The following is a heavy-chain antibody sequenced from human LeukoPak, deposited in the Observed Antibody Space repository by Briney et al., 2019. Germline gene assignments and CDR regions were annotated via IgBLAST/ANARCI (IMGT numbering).Heavy chain of an antibody. Sequence: SETLSLTCTVSNASISSSYWSWIRQPPGKGLEWIGYIYYSGSTNYNPSLKSRVTISVDTSKNQFSLKLSSVTAADTAVYYCATSFWNYSYYYYYMDVWGKGTTVTVSS. D-gene: IGHD1-7*01. J-gene: IGHJ6*03. CDR2: IYYSGST. V-gene: IGHV4-59*01. CDR3: ATSFWNYSYYYYYMDV. CDR1: NASISSSY.